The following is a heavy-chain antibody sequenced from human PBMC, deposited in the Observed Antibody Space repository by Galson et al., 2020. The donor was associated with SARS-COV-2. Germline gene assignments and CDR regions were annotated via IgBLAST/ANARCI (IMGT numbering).Heavy chain of an antibody. CDR3: ARHDVEVPVVMFGVYYYYAMDV. CDR2: IIPILGTS. J-gene: IGHJ6*02. Sequence: SVKVSCKASGGTFSRNAISWVRQAPGQGLEWMGGIIPILGTSNLAQKFQGRVTITADKSTSTAYMELRSLRSDDTAVYFCARHDVEVPVVMFGVYYYYAMDVWGQGTTVTVSS. V-gene: IGHV1-69*10. CDR1: GGTFSRNA. D-gene: IGHD2-2*01.